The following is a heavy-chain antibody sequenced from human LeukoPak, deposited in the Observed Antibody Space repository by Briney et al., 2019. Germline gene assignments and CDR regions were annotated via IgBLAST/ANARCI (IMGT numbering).Heavy chain of an antibody. CDR1: GFTFSSYS. CDR3: AKAFVVVPAAISLLVDY. CDR2: ISGSGGST. D-gene: IGHD2-2*01. V-gene: IGHV3-23*01. Sequence: GGSLRLSCAASGFTFSSYSMNWVRQAPGKGLEWVSAISGSGGSTYYADSVKGRFTISRDNSKNTLYLQMNSLRAEDTAVYYCAKAFVVVPAAISLLVDYWGQGTLVTVSS. J-gene: IGHJ4*02.